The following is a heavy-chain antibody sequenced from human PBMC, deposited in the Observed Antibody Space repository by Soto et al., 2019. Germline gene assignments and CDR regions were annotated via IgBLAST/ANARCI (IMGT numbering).Heavy chain of an antibody. D-gene: IGHD6-13*01. J-gene: IGHJ3*02. CDR2: ISGSGGTT. CDR3: AKTASGWFSAFDI. CDR1: GFTFSSYA. Sequence: EVQLLESGGGLVQPGGSLRLSCAASGFTFSSYAMSWVRQAPGKGLEWVSGISGSGGTTYYADSVKGRFTFSRDNSKTTLYLQINSLRAEDTAVYYCAKTASGWFSAFDIWGQGTMVTVSS. V-gene: IGHV3-23*01.